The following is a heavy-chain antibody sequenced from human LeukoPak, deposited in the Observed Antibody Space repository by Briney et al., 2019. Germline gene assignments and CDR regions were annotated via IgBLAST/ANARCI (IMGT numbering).Heavy chain of an antibody. CDR1: GGSISSYY. D-gene: IGHD3-10*01. CDR3: AREGSGSYSGFYYYMDV. Sequence: PSETLSLTCTVSGGSISSYYWSWIRQPAGKGLEWIGRIFTSGSTNYNPSLKSRVTISADKSKKQFSLKLSSVTAADTAVYYCAREGSGSYSGFYYYMDVWGKGTTVTVSS. J-gene: IGHJ6*03. V-gene: IGHV4-4*07. CDR2: IFTSGST.